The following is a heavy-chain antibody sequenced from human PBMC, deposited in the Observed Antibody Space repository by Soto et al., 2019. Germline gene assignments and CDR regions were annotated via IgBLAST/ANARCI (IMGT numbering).Heavy chain of an antibody. V-gene: IGHV3-30-3*01. Sequence: QVQLVESGGGVVQPGRSLRLSCAASGFTFSSYAMHWVRQAPGKGLEWVAVISYDGSNKYYADSVKGRFTISRYNSKNALYLQMNSLRPEDTAVYYCARVGSFPVISAARRYYDFWSGYPDYYYYGMDVWGQGTTVTVSS. CDR3: ARVGSFPVISAARRYYDFWSGYPDYYYYGMDV. J-gene: IGHJ6*02. D-gene: IGHD3-3*01. CDR1: GFTFSSYA. CDR2: ISYDGSNK.